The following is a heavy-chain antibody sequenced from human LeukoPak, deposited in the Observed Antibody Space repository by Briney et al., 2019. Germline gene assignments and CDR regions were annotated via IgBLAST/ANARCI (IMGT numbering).Heavy chain of an antibody. CDR1: GFTFSAHW. J-gene: IGHJ4*02. V-gene: IGHV3-74*01. Sequence: GGSLRLSCAASGFTFSAHWMHWVRQTPEKGLVWLSRINTDGSTTNYADAVKGRFTISRDNAKDTLYLQMNSLRVEDTAVYYCARDLNWNQADYWGQGSLVTVSS. CDR3: ARDLNWNQADY. D-gene: IGHD1-20*01. CDR2: INTDGSTT.